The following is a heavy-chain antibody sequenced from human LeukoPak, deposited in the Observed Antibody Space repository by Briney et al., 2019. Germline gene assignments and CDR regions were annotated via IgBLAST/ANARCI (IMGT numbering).Heavy chain of an antibody. CDR1: GYTFTSYD. CDR2: MNPNSGNT. V-gene: IGHV1-8*01. J-gene: IGHJ4*02. D-gene: IGHD6-6*01. CDR3: ARGSGPRIAARFFDY. Sequence: GASVKVSCKASGYTFTSYDINWARQATGQGLEWMGWMNPNSGNTGYAQKFQGRVTMTRNTSISTAYMELSSLRSEDTAVYYCARGSGPRIAARFFDYWGQGTLVTVSS.